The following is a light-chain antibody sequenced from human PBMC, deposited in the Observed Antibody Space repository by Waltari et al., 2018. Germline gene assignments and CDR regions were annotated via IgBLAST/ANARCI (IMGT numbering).Light chain of an antibody. J-gene: IGKJ1*01. V-gene: IGKV1-6*01. Sequence: AIQMTQSPSSLSASVGDKVTVTCRASQDIRNDLVWYQQKPGKAPKLLIFTASTLQRGFPSRFSGSGSGTDFTLTISGLQPEDFATYYCLQDFNSPRTFGQGTKVEI. CDR1: QDIRND. CDR2: TAS. CDR3: LQDFNSPRT.